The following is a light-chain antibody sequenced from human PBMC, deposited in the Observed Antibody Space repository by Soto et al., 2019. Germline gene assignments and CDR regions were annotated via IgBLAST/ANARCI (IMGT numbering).Light chain of an antibody. CDR2: GAS. CDR1: QSVRSSC. CDR3: QQYSNWPLT. V-gene: IGKV3-15*01. J-gene: IGKJ4*01. Sequence: EIVMTQSPSTLSVCPGERSTLSCSASQSVRSSCLAWYQQKPGQAPSLLIYGASTRATGIPAKFSGSGSGTEFTLPINSLQSEDFAVYYCQQYSNWPLTSGGGPKVDIK.